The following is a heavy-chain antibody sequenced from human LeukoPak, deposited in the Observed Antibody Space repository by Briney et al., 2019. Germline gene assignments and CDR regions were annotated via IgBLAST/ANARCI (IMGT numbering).Heavy chain of an antibody. V-gene: IGHV3-23*01. D-gene: IGHD2-8*01. J-gene: IGHJ4*02. CDR2: ITGTTATGDPP. Sequence: GGSLRLSCAASGFTFSDNYMAWIRQAPGKGLECVSAITGTTATGDPPYYADSVRGRFTISRDNSRNTLYLQLNDPRAEDTAIYYCAKAFGTNGYFQLPIDFWGQGTLVTVSS. CDR1: GFTFSDNY. CDR3: AKAFGTNGYFQLPIDF.